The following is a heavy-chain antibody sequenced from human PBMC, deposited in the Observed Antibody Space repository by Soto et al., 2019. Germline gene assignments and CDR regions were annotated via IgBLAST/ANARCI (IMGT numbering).Heavy chain of an antibody. J-gene: IGHJ6*02. CDR1: GGSFSGYY. CDR3: ASILGYCSSTSCHTPMDV. V-gene: IGHV4-34*01. D-gene: IGHD2-2*02. CDR2: INHSGST. Sequence: QVQLQQWGAGLLKPSETLSLTCAVYGGSFSGYYWSWIRQPPGKGLEWIGEINHSGSTNYNPSLKSQVTISVDTSKNQFSLKLSSVTAADTAVYYCASILGYCSSTSCHTPMDVWGQGTTVTVSS.